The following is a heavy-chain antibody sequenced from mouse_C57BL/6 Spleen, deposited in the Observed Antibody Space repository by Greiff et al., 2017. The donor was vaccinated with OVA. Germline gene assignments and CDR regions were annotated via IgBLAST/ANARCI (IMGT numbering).Heavy chain of an antibody. CDR1: GFTFTDYY. D-gene: IGHD1-1*01. CDR3: ARYYYGIAY. J-gene: IGHJ3*01. V-gene: IGHV7-3*01. Sequence: EVKLVESGGGLVQPGGSLSLSCAASGFTFTDYYMSWVRQPPGKALEWLGFIRNKANGYTTEYSASVKGRFTSSRDNSQSILYLQMNALRAEDSATYHCARYYYGIAYWGQGTLVTVSA. CDR2: IRNKANGYTT.